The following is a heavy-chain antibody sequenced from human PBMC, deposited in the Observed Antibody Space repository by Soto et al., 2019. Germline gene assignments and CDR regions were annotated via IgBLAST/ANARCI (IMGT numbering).Heavy chain of an antibody. CDR1: GYTFTSYG. D-gene: IGHD3-22*01. CDR3: ATDHHYYASTRPHAFAI. Sequence: ASVKVSCKASGYTFTSYGISWVRQALGHGLEWMGWMSTYTGNTKYAQKLQGRVTMTTDTSTSTAYMELRSLRSDDTAVFYCATDHHYYASTRPHAFAIWAQGAVLTVPS. J-gene: IGHJ3*02. V-gene: IGHV1-18*01. CDR2: MSTYTGNT.